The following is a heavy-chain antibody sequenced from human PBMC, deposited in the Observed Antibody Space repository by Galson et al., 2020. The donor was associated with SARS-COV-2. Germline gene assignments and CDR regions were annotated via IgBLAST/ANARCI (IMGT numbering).Heavy chain of an antibody. V-gene: IGHV4-39*07. D-gene: IGHD2-21*01. CDR1: GGSISSSTSY. J-gene: IGHJ3*02. CDR2: IYYSGST. Sequence: SQTLSLTCTVSGGSISSSTSYWNWIRQPPGKGLEWIATIYYSGSTFYNASLKSRVIISLDTSKHQFSLKLTSVTAADTAVYHCAREDESGADNAFDIWGQGTMVTVSS. CDR3: AREDESGADNAFDI.